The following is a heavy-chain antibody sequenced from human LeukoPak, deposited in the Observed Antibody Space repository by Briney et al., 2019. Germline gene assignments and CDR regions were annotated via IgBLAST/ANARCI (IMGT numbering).Heavy chain of an antibody. Sequence: GGSLRLSCAASGFTFDDYGMHWVRQAPGKGLEWVAFIRYDGSNKYYADSVKGRFTISRDNSKNTLYLQMNSLRAEDTAVYYCAKDDTYYDILTGYNRPYYFDYWGQGTLVTVSS. D-gene: IGHD3-9*01. CDR1: GFTFDDYG. V-gene: IGHV3-30*02. CDR3: AKDDTYYDILTGYNRPYYFDY. J-gene: IGHJ4*02. CDR2: IRYDGSNK.